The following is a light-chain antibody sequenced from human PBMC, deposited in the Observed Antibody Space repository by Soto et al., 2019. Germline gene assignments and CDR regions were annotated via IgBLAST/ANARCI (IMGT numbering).Light chain of an antibody. CDR3: QQYYNWSPIT. CDR2: GAS. Sequence: EIVIGQSPATLFLSAGEGAALSCRSSQSISNNLALYHQKPGRAPRLLIYGASTRATGLPDRFSGSGSGTEFTLSISSLQSEDFAVYFCQQYYNWSPITFGQGTRLEIK. V-gene: IGKV3-15*01. J-gene: IGKJ5*01. CDR1: QSISNN.